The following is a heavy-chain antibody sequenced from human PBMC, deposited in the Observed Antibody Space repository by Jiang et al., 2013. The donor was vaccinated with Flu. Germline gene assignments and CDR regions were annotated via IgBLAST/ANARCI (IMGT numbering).Heavy chain of an antibody. CDR2: INAGNGNT. V-gene: IGHV1-3*01. CDR1: GYTFTSYA. CDR3: ARGLSESGSYCVECRGVFDY. D-gene: IGHD1-26*01. J-gene: IGHJ4*02. Sequence: SGAEVKKPGASVKVSCKASGYTFTSYAMHWVRQAPGQRLEWMGWINAGNGNTKYSQKFQGRVTITRDTSASTAYMELSSLRSEDTAVYYCARGLSESGSYCVECRGVFDYWGQGTLVTVSS.